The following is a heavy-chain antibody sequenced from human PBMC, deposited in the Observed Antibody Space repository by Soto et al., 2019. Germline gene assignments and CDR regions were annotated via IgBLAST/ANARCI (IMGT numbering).Heavy chain of an antibody. V-gene: IGHV1-69*13. CDR2: IIPIFGTA. CDR1: GGTFSSYA. Sequence: SVKVSCKASGGTFSSYAISWVRQAPGQGLEWMGGIIPIFGTANYAQKFQGRVTITADESTSTAYMELSSLRSEDTAVYYCASNRPELNWFDPWGQGTLVTVSS. CDR3: ASNRPELNWFDP. J-gene: IGHJ5*02. D-gene: IGHD1-7*01.